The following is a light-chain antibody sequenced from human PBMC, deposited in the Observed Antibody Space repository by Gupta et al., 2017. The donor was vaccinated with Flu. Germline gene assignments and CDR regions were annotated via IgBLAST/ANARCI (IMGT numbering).Light chain of an antibody. CDR1: QSFSSSY. CDR2: GAS. Sequence: EIVFTQSPSTMSLSPGERATLSCRASQSFSSSYLAWYQQKPGQPPSLLIYGASSRATGIPYRFSGSGSGTDFTLTISRLEPEDFAVYYCQQDGSSPITFGGGTKVDIK. CDR3: QQDGSSPIT. V-gene: IGKV3-20*01. J-gene: IGKJ4*01.